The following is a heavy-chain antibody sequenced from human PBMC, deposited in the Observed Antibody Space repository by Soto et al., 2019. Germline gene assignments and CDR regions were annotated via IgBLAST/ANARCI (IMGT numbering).Heavy chain of an antibody. CDR3: ARGRPTLTTSHFDY. CDR1: GYSISGGYY. Sequence: SETLSLTCAVSGYSISGGYYWGWIRQPPGKGLEWIGSIYHSGSTYYNPSLKSRVTISVDTSKNHFSLKLSSVTAADTAVYYCARGRPTLTTSHFDYWGQGTLVTVS. CDR2: IYHSGST. V-gene: IGHV4-38-2*01. J-gene: IGHJ4*02. D-gene: IGHD4-17*01.